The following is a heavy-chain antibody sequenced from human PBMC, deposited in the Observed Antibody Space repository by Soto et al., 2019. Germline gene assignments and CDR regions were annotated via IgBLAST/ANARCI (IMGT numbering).Heavy chain of an antibody. Sequence: SETLSLTCAVSGCSISSSNWWSWVRQPPGKGLEWIGEIYYSGSTNYNPSLKSRVTISVDTSKNQFSLKLSSVTAADTAVYYCARLLDYGDYRDYYNYTGMDVWGQGTPVTVSS. V-gene: IGHV4-4*02. J-gene: IGHJ6*02. D-gene: IGHD4-17*01. CDR2: IYYSGST. CDR1: GCSISSSNW. CDR3: ARLLDYGDYRDYYNYTGMDV.